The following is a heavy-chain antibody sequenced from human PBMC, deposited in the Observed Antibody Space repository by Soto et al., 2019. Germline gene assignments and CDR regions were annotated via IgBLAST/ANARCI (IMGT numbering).Heavy chain of an antibody. CDR3: ARATRRDDYFDY. Sequence: QITLKESGPTLVKPTQTLTLTCTFSGFSLNTGGVGVGWIRQPPGKALEWLALIYWNDDKRYRPSLESRLTITKDSSKNQVVLTLTTIDPVDTATYYCARATRRDDYFDYWGQGTLVTVSS. J-gene: IGHJ4*02. CDR2: IYWNDDK. V-gene: IGHV2-5*01. CDR1: GFSLNTGGVG.